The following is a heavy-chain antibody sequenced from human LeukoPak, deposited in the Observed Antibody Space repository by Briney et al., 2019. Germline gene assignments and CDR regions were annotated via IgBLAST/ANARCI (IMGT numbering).Heavy chain of an antibody. Sequence: SETLSLTCTVSSASITSSPYFWAWIRQSPGKGLEWVGTISYAGTTYYNPSLKSRVTISVDTSKNHFSLKLSSVTAADTAVYYCARLSGYDWESFYDYWGQGTLVTVSS. CDR1: SASITSSPYF. V-gene: IGHV4-39*02. CDR3: ARLSGYDWESFYDY. D-gene: IGHD5-12*01. CDR2: ISYAGTT. J-gene: IGHJ4*02.